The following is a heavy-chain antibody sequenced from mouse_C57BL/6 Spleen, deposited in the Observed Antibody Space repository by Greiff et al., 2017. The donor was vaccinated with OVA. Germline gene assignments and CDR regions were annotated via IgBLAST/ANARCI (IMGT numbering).Heavy chain of an antibody. CDR1: GFTFSNYW. Sequence: EVQGVASGGGLVQPGGSMKLSCVASGFTFSNYWMNWVRQSPEQGLEWVAQIRLKSDNYATYYAESVKGRFTISRDDSKRSVYLQTINLMAEDTGIYYCTGGIRFYAMDDWGKGTSVTVSS. J-gene: IGHJ4*01. CDR3: TGGIRFYAMDD. CDR2: IRLKSDNYAT. D-gene: IGHD1-1*01. V-gene: IGHV6-3*01.